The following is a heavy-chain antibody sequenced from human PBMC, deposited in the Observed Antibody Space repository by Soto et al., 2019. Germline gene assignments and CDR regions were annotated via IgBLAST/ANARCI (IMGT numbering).Heavy chain of an antibody. CDR1: GFTFGSYW. D-gene: IGHD4-17*01. J-gene: IGHJ4*02. Sequence: EVQLVESGGGLVQPGGSLRLSCAVSGFTFGSYWMNWVRLIPGKGLEWVAYIKPDGSATYYVDSVKGRFTISRDNAKNSLYLQMNSLRVEDTSVYYCTTVTTVDYYFDYWGQGTLVTVSS. V-gene: IGHV3-7*01. CDR3: TTVTTVDYYFDY. CDR2: IKPDGSAT.